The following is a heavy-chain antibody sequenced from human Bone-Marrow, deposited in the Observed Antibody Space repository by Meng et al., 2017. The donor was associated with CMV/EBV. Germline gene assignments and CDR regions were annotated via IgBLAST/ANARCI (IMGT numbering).Heavy chain of an antibody. V-gene: IGHV3-21*01. CDR1: GFTFSSYS. Sequence: GESLKISCAASGFTFSSYSMNWVRQAPGKGLEWVSSISSSSSYIYYADSVKGRFTISRDNAKNSLYLQMNSLRAEDTAVYYCARDGYYDSSGRNLNWGQGTRVTVSS. CDR2: ISSSSSYI. J-gene: IGHJ4*02. D-gene: IGHD3-22*01. CDR3: ARDGYYDSSGRNLN.